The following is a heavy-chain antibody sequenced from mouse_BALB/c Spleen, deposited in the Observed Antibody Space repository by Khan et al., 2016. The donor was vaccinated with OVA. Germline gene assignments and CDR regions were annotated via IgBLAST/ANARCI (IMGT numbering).Heavy chain of an antibody. D-gene: IGHD2-12*01. Sequence: EVQLQESGPSLVKPSQTLSLTCSVTGDSITSGYWNWIRKFPENKLEYMGYIIYTGYTYYNPSLQSRISITRPTSTNQYYLQLNSVTDEDTATYYCARSTYRYAFVYWGQGTLVTVSA. CDR1: GDSITSGY. CDR3: ARSTYRYAFVY. CDR2: IIYTGYT. V-gene: IGHV3-8*02. J-gene: IGHJ3*01.